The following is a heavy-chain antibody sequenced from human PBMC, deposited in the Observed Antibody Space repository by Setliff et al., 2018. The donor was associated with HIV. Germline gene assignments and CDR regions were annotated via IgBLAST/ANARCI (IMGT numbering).Heavy chain of an antibody. V-gene: IGHV1-18*01. D-gene: IGHD6-13*01. J-gene: IGHJ3*02. CDR2: ISAYNGNT. CDR3: ARDPPLAEAGGPDAFDI. Sequence: ASVKVSCKASGYTFTSYGISWVRQAPGQGLEWMGWISAYNGNTNYAQKLQGRVTMTTDTSTSTAYMGLRSLRSDDTAVYYCARDPPLAEAGGPDAFDIWGQGTMVTVSS. CDR1: GYTFTSYG.